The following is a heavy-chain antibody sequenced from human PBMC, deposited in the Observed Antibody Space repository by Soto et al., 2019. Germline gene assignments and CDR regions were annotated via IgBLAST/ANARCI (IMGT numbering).Heavy chain of an antibody. CDR2: ISYDGSNK. D-gene: IGHD4-17*01. CDR1: GFTFSSYA. CDR3: ARDLRPFYYGDYDSVEDQEDYYYYYGMDV. V-gene: IGHV3-30-3*01. Sequence: GSLRLSCAASGFTFSSYAMHWVRQAPGKGLEWVAVISYDGSNKYYADSVKGRFTISRDNSKNTLYLQMNSLRAEDTAVYYCARDLRPFYYGDYDSVEDQEDYYYYYGMDVWGQGTTVTVSS. J-gene: IGHJ6*02.